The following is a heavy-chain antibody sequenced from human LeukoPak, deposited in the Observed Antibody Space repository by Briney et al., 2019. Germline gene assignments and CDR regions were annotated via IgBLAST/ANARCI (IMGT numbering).Heavy chain of an antibody. Sequence: ASVKVSCKASGYTFTGYYMHWVRQAPGQGLECMGIINPSGGSTSYAQKFQGRVTMTRDTSTSTVYMELSSLRSEDTAVYYCARDRDGYNVFDYWGQGTLVTVSS. V-gene: IGHV1-46*01. J-gene: IGHJ4*02. CDR2: INPSGGST. D-gene: IGHD5-24*01. CDR1: GYTFTGYY. CDR3: ARDRDGYNVFDY.